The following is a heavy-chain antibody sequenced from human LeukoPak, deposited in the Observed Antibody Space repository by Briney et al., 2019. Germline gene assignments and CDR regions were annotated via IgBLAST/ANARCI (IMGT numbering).Heavy chain of an antibody. J-gene: IGHJ4*02. CDR3: AREGAIYYDILTGYYGGSTIDY. Sequence: SETLSLTCAVYGGSFSGYYWSWIRQPPGKGLEWIGEINRSGSTNYNPSLKSRVTISVDTSKNQFSLKLSSVTAADTAVYYCAREGAIYYDILTGYYGGSTIDYWGQGTLVTVSS. V-gene: IGHV4-34*01. CDR2: INRSGST. CDR1: GGSFSGYY. D-gene: IGHD3-9*01.